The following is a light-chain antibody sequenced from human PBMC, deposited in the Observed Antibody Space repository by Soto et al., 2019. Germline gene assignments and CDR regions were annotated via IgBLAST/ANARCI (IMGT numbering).Light chain of an antibody. CDR3: QQYDSPIWT. V-gene: IGKV3-20*01. CDR2: STS. Sequence: ENVLTQSPGTLSLSPGERATLSCRASQSVGSSYLAWYQQKPGQAPRLLIYSTSSRATDIPDRFSGSGSGTDFTLTISRLEPEDFAVYYWQQYDSPIWTFGQGTKVEIK. J-gene: IGKJ1*01. CDR1: QSVGSSY.